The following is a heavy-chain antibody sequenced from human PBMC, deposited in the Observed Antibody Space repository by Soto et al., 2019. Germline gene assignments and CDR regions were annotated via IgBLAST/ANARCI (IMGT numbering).Heavy chain of an antibody. Sequence: EGSLSLSCAASGFTFSSYAMSWVRQAPGKGLEWVSAISGSGGSTYYADSVKGRFTISRDNSKNTLYLQMNSLRAEDTAVYYCAKDRAAGTFDYWGQGTLVTVSS. D-gene: IGHD6-13*01. CDR2: ISGSGGST. CDR1: GFTFSSYA. J-gene: IGHJ4*02. CDR3: AKDRAAGTFDY. V-gene: IGHV3-23*01.